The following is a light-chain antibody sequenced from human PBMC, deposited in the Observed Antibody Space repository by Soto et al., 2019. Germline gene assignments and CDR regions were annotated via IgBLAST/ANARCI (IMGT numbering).Light chain of an antibody. CDR2: DTN. CDR3: LLSFGGAGRV. Sequence: QAVVTQEPSLTVSPGVTVTLTCGSSTGAVTSGHYHSWFQQRPGQAPRTLIYDTNNMRSPTPARFSGSLLGGKAALTLSGAQPEDEAEYYCLLSFGGAGRVFGTGTKLTVL. CDR1: TGAVTSGHY. J-gene: IGLJ1*01. V-gene: IGLV7-46*01.